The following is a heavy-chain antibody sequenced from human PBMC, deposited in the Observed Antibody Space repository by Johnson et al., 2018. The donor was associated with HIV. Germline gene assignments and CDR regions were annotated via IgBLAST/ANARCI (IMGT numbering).Heavy chain of an antibody. CDR1: GFTVSSNY. CDR2: SSSSGSTI. D-gene: IGHD1-26*01. J-gene: IGHJ3*02. V-gene: IGHV3-11*04. CDR3: ARDGGSYYELDGFEI. Sequence: VQLVESGGGLIQPGGSLRLSCAASGFTVSSNYMSWVRQAPGKGLEWVSYSSSSGSTIYYADSVQGRFTISRDNAKNSLYLQMNSLRAEDSAVYYCARDGGSYYELDGFEIWGQGTMVTVSS.